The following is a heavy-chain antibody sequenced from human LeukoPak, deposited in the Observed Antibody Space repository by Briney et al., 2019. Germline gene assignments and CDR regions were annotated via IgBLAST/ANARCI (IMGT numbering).Heavy chain of an antibody. D-gene: IGHD5/OR15-5a*01. CDR2: IYYSGST. CDR1: GGSISSYY. J-gene: IGHJ3*02. CDR3: ARDGLLRLDAFDI. V-gene: IGHV4-4*07. Sequence: SETLSLTCTVSGGSISSYYWSWIRQPAGKGLEWIGSIYYSGSTYYNPSLKSRVTISVDTSKNQFSLKLSSVTAADTAVYYCARDGLLRLDAFDIWGQGTMVTVSS.